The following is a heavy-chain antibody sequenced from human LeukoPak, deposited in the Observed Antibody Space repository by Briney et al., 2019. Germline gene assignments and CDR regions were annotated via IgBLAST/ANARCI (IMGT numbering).Heavy chain of an antibody. D-gene: IGHD4-23*01. CDR2: ISGSGGSGGST. V-gene: IGHV3-23*01. J-gene: IGHJ6*02. CDR1: GFTFSSYA. Sequence: GGSLRLSCAASGFTFSSYAMSWVRQAPGKGLEWVSVISGSGGSGGSTYYADSVKCRFSISRDNSKNTLYLQLNSLRAEDTAVYYCAKDLSDYGGNWGYYYGMDVWGQGTTVTVSS. CDR3: AKDLSDYGGNWGYYYGMDV.